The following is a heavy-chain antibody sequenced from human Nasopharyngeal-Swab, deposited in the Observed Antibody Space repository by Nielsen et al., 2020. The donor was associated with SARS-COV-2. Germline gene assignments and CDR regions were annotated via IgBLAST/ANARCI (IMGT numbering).Heavy chain of an antibody. CDR1: GFTFSRYW. V-gene: IGHV3-74*01. CDR2: INSDGSNT. J-gene: IGHJ4*02. D-gene: IGHD1-1*01. Sequence: GESLKISCAASGFTFSRYWMHWVRQAPGKGLVWVSRINSDGSNTAYADSVKGRFTISRDNAKNSLYLQMNSLRAEDTAVYYCAGYRRSPPFDYWGQGTLVTVSS. CDR3: AGYRRSPPFDY.